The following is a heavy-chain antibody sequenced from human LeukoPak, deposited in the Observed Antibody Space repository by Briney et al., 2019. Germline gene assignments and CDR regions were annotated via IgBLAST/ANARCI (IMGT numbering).Heavy chain of an antibody. J-gene: IGHJ4*02. D-gene: IGHD3-10*01. CDR1: GFSFGNYW. V-gene: IGHV3-7*01. CDR2: IRGDGSLQ. Sequence: GGSLRLSCTASGFSFGNYWMTWLRQAPGKGLEWVANIRGDGSLQHHLDSVTGRFTISRDDAKNSLYLQMNSLTAEDTAIYYCARDSVIWYGSGMGYWGLGTLVTVSS. CDR3: ARDSVIWYGSGMGY.